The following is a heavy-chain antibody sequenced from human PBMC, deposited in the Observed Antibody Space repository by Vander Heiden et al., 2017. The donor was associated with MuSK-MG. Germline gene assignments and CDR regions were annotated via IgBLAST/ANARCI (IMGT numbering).Heavy chain of an antibody. CDR3: AREFAAAGTKGGFDY. CDR1: GVTFSSYG. V-gene: IGHV3-33*01. J-gene: IGHJ4*02. Sequence: QVQLVESGGGVVQPGRSLRLSCAASGVTFSSYGMHWVRQAPGKGLEWVAVIWYDGSNKYYADSVKGRFTISRDNSKNTLYLQMNSLRAEDTAVYYCAREFAAAGTKGGFDYWGQGTLVTVSS. CDR2: IWYDGSNK. D-gene: IGHD6-13*01.